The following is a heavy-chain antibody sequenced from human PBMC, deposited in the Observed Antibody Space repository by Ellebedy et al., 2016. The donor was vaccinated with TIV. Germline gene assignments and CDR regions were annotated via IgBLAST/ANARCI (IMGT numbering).Heavy chain of an antibody. Sequence: MPSETLSLTCTVSGGSVSSGSYYWSWIRQPPGKGLEWIGYIYYSGSTNYNPSLKSRVTMSVDTSKNQFSLKLSSVSAADTAVYYCAGGGYSSGWPFDYWGQGTLVTVSS. CDR1: GGSVSSGSYY. CDR3: AGGGYSSGWPFDY. J-gene: IGHJ4*02. D-gene: IGHD6-19*01. CDR2: IYYSGST. V-gene: IGHV4-61*01.